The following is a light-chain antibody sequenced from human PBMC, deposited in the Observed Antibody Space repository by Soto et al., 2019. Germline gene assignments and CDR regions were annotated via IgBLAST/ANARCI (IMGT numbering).Light chain of an antibody. Sequence: EIVLTHSPATLSLCPWEIATLSCRASQSVSSYLAWYQQKPGQAPRLLIYDASNRATGIPARFSGSGSGTDFTLTISSLEPEDFAVYYCQQRSNWPLITFGQGTRLEIK. CDR1: QSVSSY. V-gene: IGKV3-11*01. CDR2: DAS. CDR3: QQRSNWPLIT. J-gene: IGKJ5*01.